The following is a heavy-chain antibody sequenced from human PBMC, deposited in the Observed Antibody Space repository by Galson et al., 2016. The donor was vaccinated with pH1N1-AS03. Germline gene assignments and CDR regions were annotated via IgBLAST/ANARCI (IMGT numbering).Heavy chain of an antibody. D-gene: IGHD3-10*01. V-gene: IGHV1-69*13. J-gene: IGHJ3*01. CDR3: ARVGDPLGT. CDR2: IVPIFGTP. CDR1: RGTFGSYA. Sequence: SVKVSCKASRGTFGSYAINWVRQAPGQGLEWLGGIVPIFGTPTYAPKFQGRLTISADDSTSTGYMELSGLTFDDTAKYFCARVGDPLGTWGQGTMVTVSS.